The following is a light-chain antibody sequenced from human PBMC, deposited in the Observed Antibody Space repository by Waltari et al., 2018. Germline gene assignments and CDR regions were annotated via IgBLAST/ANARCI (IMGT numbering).Light chain of an antibody. V-gene: IGLV2-14*01. CDR2: EVT. CDR1: SSDIGGYDF. Sequence: QSALTQPASVSGSPGQSITISCTGTSSDIGGYDFVSWYQQYPGMAPTLMIYEVTNRPSGVSGRFSGSKSGTTASLTISGLQPEDEADYDCTSYTTSTTVLFGGGTKVTVL. J-gene: IGLJ3*02. CDR3: TSYTTSTTVL.